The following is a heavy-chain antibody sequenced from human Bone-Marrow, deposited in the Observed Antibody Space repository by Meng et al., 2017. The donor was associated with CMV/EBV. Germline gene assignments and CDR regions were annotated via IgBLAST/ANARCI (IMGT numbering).Heavy chain of an antibody. CDR3: AKGRYSSAYYY. D-gene: IGHD6-19*01. V-gene: IGHV3-13*01. CDR2: IGTAGDT. Sequence: GESLKISCAASGFTFSSYDMHWVRQATGKGLEWVSAIGTAGDTYYPGSVKGRFTISRDNSKNMLFLQMNSLRAEDTAIYYCAKGRYSSAYYYWGQGTLVTVSS. J-gene: IGHJ4*02. CDR1: GFTFSSYD.